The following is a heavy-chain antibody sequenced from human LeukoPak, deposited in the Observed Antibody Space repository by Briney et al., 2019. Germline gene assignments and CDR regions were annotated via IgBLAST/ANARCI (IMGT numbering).Heavy chain of an antibody. V-gene: IGHV3-11*04. D-gene: IGHD4-11*01. J-gene: IGHJ4*02. CDR3: ARDARDSNYAVFDF. CDR2: ISSSGSTI. CDR1: GFTFSDYY. Sequence: GGSLRLSCAASGFTFSDYYMSWIRQAPGKGLEWVSYISSSGSTIYYADSVKGRFTISRDNAKNSLYLQMNSLRVEDTAVYYCARDARDSNYAVFDFWGQGTLVTVSS.